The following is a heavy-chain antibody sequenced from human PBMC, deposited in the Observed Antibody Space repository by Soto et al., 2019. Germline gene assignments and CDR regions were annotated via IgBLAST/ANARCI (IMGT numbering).Heavy chain of an antibody. Sequence: SETLSLTCTVSCASISSSYWSWIRQSPGKGLEWIAYIYHTGSTNYNPSLKSRVTISLDTSKSQFSLNLSSLTTADTAVYFCARGGNRYSNTASGVGGFDYWGQGTLVTVSS. J-gene: IGHJ4*02. CDR1: CASISSSY. V-gene: IGHV4-59*01. D-gene: IGHD5-12*01. CDR2: IYHTGST. CDR3: ARGGNRYSNTASGVGGFDY.